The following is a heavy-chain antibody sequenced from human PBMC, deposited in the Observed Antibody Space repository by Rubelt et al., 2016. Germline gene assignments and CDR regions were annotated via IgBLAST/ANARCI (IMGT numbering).Heavy chain of an antibody. CDR3: ARDREIQYSSSWYYYYYGMDV. CDR2: ISGGGSNT. V-gene: IGHV3-23*01. D-gene: IGHD6-13*01. Sequence: DVQLLESGGGLVQPGGSLRLSCAASGFTFSNCAMHWVRQAPGKGLEWVSAISGGGSNTYYADSVKGRFTISRDNSKNTLYLQINSLRAEDTGGYYCARDREIQYSSSWYYYYYGMDVWGQGTTVTVSS. CDR1: GFTFSNCA. J-gene: IGHJ6*02.